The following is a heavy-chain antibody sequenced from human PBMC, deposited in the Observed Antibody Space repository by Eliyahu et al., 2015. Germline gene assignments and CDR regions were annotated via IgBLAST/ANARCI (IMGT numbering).Heavy chain of an antibody. V-gene: IGHV4-34*01. J-gene: IGHJ4*02. D-gene: IGHD4-17*01. CDR3: ARFKEDYGDLDY. CDR1: GGSFSGYX. CDR2: INHSGST. Sequence: QVQLQXWGAGLXKPSETLSLTCXVXGGSFSGYXWSWTRQPPGKGXGXIGEINHSGSTNHXPSLKSRVTISVDTSKNQFSLKLSSVTAADTAVYYCARFKEDYGDLDYWGQGTLLTVSS.